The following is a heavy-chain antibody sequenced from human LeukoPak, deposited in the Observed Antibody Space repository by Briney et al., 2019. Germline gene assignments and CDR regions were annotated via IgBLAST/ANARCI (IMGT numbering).Heavy chain of an antibody. Sequence: SETLSLTCTVSGGSVSSGTYYWTWIRQSPGKGREWIGYIYYTGSTEYNPSLKSRVSISVDPFKNQFSLELSAVSAADTAMYYCAVAPNTAYFDFWGQGTQATVSS. CDR2: IYYTGST. CDR3: AVAPNTAYFDF. V-gene: IGHV4-61*01. CDR1: GGSVSSGTYY. J-gene: IGHJ4*02.